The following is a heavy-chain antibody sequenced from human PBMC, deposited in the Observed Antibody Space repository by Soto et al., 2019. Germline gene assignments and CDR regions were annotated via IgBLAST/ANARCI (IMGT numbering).Heavy chain of an antibody. J-gene: IGHJ4*02. CDR3: ASRSSGWYFDY. D-gene: IGHD6-19*01. Sequence: PGGSLRLSCAASGFTFSSYGMHWVRQAPGKGLEWVSVISGSGGSTYYADSVKGRFTISRDNSKNTLYLQMNSLRAEDTAVYYCASRSSGWYFDYWGQGTLVTVSS. CDR1: GFTFSSYG. V-gene: IGHV3-23*01. CDR2: ISGSGGST.